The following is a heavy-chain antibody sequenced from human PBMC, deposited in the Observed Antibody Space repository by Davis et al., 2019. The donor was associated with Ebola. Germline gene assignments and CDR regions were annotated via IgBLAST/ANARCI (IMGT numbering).Heavy chain of an antibody. CDR3: ARDEGSYYFWSGYYTVDGMDV. D-gene: IGHD3-3*01. Sequence: SLKIYCAASGFTFSSYGMHWVRQAPGKGLEWVAVIWYDGSNKYYADSVKGRFTISRDNSKNTLYLQMNSLRAEDTAVYYCARDEGSYYFWSGYYTVDGMDVWGQGTTVTVSS. CDR1: GFTFSSYG. J-gene: IGHJ6*02. V-gene: IGHV3-33*01. CDR2: IWYDGSNK.